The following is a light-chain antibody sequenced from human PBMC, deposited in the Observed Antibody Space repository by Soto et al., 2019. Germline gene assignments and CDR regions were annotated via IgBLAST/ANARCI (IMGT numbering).Light chain of an antibody. CDR2: DVS. V-gene: IGLV2-14*01. CDR1: SSDVGGYNF. J-gene: IGLJ1*01. Sequence: QSALTQPASVSGSPGQSITISCTGTSSDVGGYNFVSWYQQYPGRAPKLMIYDVSNRPSGVSTRISGSKSGNTASLTISGLQAEDEADYYCKSYASTATYVFGSGTQLTVL. CDR3: KSYASTATYV.